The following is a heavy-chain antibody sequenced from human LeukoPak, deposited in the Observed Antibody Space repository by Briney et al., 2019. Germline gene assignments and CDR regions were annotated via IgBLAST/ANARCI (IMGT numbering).Heavy chain of an antibody. CDR2: INSDGSST. V-gene: IGHV3-74*01. J-gene: IGHJ5*02. D-gene: IGHD6-19*01. Sequence: PGGSLRLSCAASGFSFSTYWMHWVRQAPGKGLVWVSRINSDGSSTNYADSVKGRFTISRDNTKNTLYLQMNSLRVEDTAVYYCARQARIGVAGLGPAAFDPWGQGTLVTVSS. CDR1: GFSFSTYW. CDR3: ARQARIGVAGLGPAAFDP.